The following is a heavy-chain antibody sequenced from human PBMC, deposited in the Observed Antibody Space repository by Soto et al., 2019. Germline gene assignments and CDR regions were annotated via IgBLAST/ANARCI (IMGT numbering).Heavy chain of an antibody. CDR2: IIPIFGTT. CDR1: GGTFGSDA. J-gene: IGHJ5*02. Sequence: QVHLMQSGAEVKKPGSSVKVSCTASGGTFGSDAITWVRQAPGQGLEWVGRIIPIFGTTNYAQNLQGRVTISADKSTLTSYMELHSLTSDDTALYYCARDRTDSGYYTNWLDPWGQGTQVTVSS. V-gene: IGHV1-69*06. D-gene: IGHD3-22*01. CDR3: ARDRTDSGYYTNWLDP.